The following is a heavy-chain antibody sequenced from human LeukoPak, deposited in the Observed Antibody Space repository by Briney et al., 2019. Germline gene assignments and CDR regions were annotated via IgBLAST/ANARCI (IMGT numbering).Heavy chain of an antibody. D-gene: IGHD4-17*01. V-gene: IGHV3-53*01. CDR1: GFTVNCNY. CDR2: IYSDGRT. Sequence: PGGSVRLSGAASGFTVNCNYMSWLRQAPGKGLVWVSIIYSDGRTYYADSVRGRFTISRDNSKNTLYLQMNILRDEAAAFYCATRDFAPYCDYLPGYWGQGTLVTVSS. CDR3: ATRDFAPYCDYLPGY. J-gene: IGHJ4*02.